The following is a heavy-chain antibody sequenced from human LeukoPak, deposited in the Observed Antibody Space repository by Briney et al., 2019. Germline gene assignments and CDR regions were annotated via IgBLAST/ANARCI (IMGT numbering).Heavy chain of an antibody. CDR3: ARISIAAACITDTVVDY. Sequence: AASGKVSCKASGRTFSSYTISWVRQAPGQGLEWMGRIIPILGVANYAQKFQGRVTITADESTSTAYMELSSLRSEDTAVYYCARISIAAACITDTVVDYWGEGTLVTVSS. D-gene: IGHD6-13*01. J-gene: IGHJ4*02. V-gene: IGHV1-69*02. CDR2: IIPILGVA. CDR1: GRTFSSYT.